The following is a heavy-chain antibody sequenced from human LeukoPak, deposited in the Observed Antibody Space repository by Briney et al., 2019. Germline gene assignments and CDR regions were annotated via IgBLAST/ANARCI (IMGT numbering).Heavy chain of an antibody. J-gene: IGHJ4*02. CDR3: ARDGGLRFGELPDC. V-gene: IGHV1-2*02. Sequence: ASVKVSCKASGYTFTGYYMHWVRQAPGQGLEWMGWINPNSGGTNYAQKFQGRVTMTRDTSISTAYMELSRLRSDDTAVYYCARDGGLRFGELPDCWGQGTLVTVSS. CDR1: GYTFTGYY. CDR2: INPNSGGT. D-gene: IGHD3-10*01.